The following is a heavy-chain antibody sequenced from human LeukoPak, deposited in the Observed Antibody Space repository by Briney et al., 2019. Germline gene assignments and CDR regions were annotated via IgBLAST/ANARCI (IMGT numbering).Heavy chain of an antibody. CDR3: SRDLLPFGLVAFDCAFDI. V-gene: IGHV4-34*01. CDR2: INHSGST. D-gene: IGHD3/OR15-3a*01. J-gene: IGHJ3*02. CDR1: GGSFSGYY. Sequence: SETLSLTCAVYGGSFSGYYWSWIRQPPGKGLEWIGEINHSGSTNYNPSLKSRVTISVDTSKNQFSLKLSSVTAADTAVYYCSRDLLPFGLVAFDCAFDIWGQGTMVTVSS.